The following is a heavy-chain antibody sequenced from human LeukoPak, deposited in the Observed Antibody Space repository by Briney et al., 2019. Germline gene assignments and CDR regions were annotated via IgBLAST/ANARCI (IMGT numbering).Heavy chain of an antibody. V-gene: IGHV3-53*01. CDR1: GFTVSNNY. J-gene: IGHJ4*02. Sequence: GGSLRLSCAVSGFTVSNNYMTWVRQVPGKGLEWVSPIYRGGNTYYADSVKGRFTISRDNSKNTLYLQMNSLRAEDTAVYYCGSGEWPQNYWGQGTLVTVSS. CDR2: IYRGGNT. CDR3: GSGEWPQNY. D-gene: IGHD3-10*01.